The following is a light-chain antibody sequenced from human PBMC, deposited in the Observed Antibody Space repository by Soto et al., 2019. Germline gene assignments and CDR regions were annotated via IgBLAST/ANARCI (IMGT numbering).Light chain of an antibody. CDR3: CSYAGSYTTI. CDR2: AVT. Sequence: QSVLTQPRSVSGSPGQSVTISCSGTRSDVGGYKYVSWYQQQQGKAPKLMIYAVTERPSGVPERFSGSKSGNTASLTISGLQAEDEADYDCCSYAGSYTTIFGGGTKVTVL. V-gene: IGLV2-11*01. J-gene: IGLJ2*01. CDR1: RSDVGGYKY.